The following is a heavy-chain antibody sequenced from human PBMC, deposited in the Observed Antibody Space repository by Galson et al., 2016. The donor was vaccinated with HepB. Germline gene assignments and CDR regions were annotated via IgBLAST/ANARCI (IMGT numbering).Heavy chain of an antibody. Sequence: SLRLSCAASGFTFGDYPMTWFRQAPGKGLEWVGFIRSKAYGGTIEYAASVKGRFTISRDDFKSIAYLQMNSLKTDDTAVYYCTLMTKYYFDYWGQGTLVTGSS. CDR1: GFTFGDYP. V-gene: IGHV3-49*03. CDR3: TLMTKYYFDY. J-gene: IGHJ4*02. CDR2: IRSKAYGGTI. D-gene: IGHD3-16*01.